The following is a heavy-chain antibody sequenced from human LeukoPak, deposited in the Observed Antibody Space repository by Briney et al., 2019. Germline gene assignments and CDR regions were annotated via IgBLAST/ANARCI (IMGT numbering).Heavy chain of an antibody. J-gene: IGHJ4*02. Sequence: GGSLRLSCAASGFTFSSYAMSWVRQAPGKGLEWVSAISGSGGSTYYADSVKGRFTISRDNSENTLYLQMNSLRAKDTAVYYCAKDAEKNYYDSSGYYGFDYWGQGTLVTVSS. CDR3: AKDAEKNYYDSSGYYGFDY. CDR2: ISGSGGST. V-gene: IGHV3-23*01. CDR1: GFTFSSYA. D-gene: IGHD3-22*01.